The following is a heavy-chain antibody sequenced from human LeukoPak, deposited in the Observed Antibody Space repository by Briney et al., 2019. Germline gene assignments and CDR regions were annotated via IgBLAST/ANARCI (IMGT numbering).Heavy chain of an antibody. J-gene: IGHJ2*01. CDR1: GGSISTYY. CDR2: VYYGGST. D-gene: IGHD3-22*01. Sequence: SETLSLTCTVSGGSISTYYWSWIRQPPGKGLEWIGYVYYGGSTNYNPSLKSRVTISVDTSKNQFSLKLNSVTAADTAVYYCARTNYYDGSGYNPDYYFDLWGRGTLVTVSS. V-gene: IGHV4-59*01. CDR3: ARTNYYDGSGYNPDYYFDL.